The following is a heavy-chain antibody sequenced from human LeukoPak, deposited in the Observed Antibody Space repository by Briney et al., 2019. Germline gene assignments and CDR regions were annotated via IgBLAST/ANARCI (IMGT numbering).Heavy chain of an antibody. Sequence: PGGSLRLSCEASGFTFSSYSMNWVRQAPGKGLEWVTYISTSSSLIYYADSVEGRFTISRDNSKNTLYLQMNSLRAEDTAVYYCAKPLFPYSHGIGPHFDYWGQGTLVTVSS. J-gene: IGHJ4*02. CDR3: AKPLFPYSHGIGPHFDY. CDR2: ISTSSSLI. CDR1: GFTFSSYS. V-gene: IGHV3-48*01. D-gene: IGHD5-18*01.